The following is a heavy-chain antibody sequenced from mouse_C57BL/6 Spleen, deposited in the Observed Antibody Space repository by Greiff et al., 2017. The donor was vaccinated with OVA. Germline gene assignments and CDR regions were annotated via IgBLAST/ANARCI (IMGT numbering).Heavy chain of an antibody. Sequence: EVKVVESGEGLVKPGGSLKLSCAASGFTFSSYAMSWVRQTPEKRLEWVAYISSGGDYIYYADTVKGRFTISRDNARNTLYLQMSSLKSEDTAMYYCTREGGVNYYGSSYWYFDVWGTGTTVTVSS. CDR1: GFTFSSYA. J-gene: IGHJ1*03. CDR2: ISSGGDYI. V-gene: IGHV5-9-1*02. D-gene: IGHD1-1*01. CDR3: TREGGVNYYGSSYWYFDV.